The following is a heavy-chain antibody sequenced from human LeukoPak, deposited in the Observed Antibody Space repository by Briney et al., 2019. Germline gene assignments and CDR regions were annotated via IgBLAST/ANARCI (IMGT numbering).Heavy chain of an antibody. V-gene: IGHV4-34*01. D-gene: IGHD3-3*01. J-gene: IGHJ4*02. CDR2: INHSGST. CDR3: ATRWFGVVITRRYYFDY. Sequence: SETLSLTCAVYGGSFSGYYWSWIRQPPGKGLEWIGEINHSGSTNYNPSLKSRVTISVDPSKNQFSLKLSSVTAADTAVYCCATRWFGVVITRRYYFDYWGQGTLVTVSS. CDR1: GGSFSGYY.